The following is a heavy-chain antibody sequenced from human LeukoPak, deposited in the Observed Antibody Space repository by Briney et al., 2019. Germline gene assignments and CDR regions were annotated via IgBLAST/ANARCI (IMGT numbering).Heavy chain of an antibody. CDR2: IYYSGST. CDR1: GGSISSYY. V-gene: IGHV4-59*01. J-gene: IGHJ4*02. D-gene: IGHD6-13*01. Sequence: PSETLSLTCTVSGGSISSYYWSWIRQPPGKGLEWTGYIYYSGSTNYNPSLKSRVTISVDTSKNQFSLKLSSVTAADTAVYYCARARYSSSWACDYWGQGTLVTVSS. CDR3: ARARYSSSWACDY.